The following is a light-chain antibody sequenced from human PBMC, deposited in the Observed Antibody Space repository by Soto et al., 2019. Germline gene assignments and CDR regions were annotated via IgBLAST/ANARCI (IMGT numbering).Light chain of an antibody. V-gene: IGKV3-20*01. J-gene: IGKJ1*01. Sequence: EIVMTQSPATLSVSPGERATLSCRASQSVSSNYLAWYHQKPGQSPRPLIYGASSRAPGIPDRFSGSGSGTDFTLTISRLEPEDFAVYYCQQYGSSPWTFGQGTKVDIK. CDR1: QSVSSNY. CDR3: QQYGSSPWT. CDR2: GAS.